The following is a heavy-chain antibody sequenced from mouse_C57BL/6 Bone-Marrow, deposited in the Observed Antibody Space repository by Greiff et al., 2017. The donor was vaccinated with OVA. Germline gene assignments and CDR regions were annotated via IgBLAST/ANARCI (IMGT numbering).Heavy chain of an antibody. CDR2: ILPGSGST. D-gene: IGHD2-1*01. J-gene: IGHJ1*03. CDR3: ARTPLYYGNYEWYFDV. Sequence: VQLQQSGAELLKPGASVKLSCKATGYTFTGYWIEWVKQRPGHGLEWIGEILPGSGSTNYNEKFKGKATFTADTSSNTAYMQLSSLTTEDSAIYYCARTPLYYGNYEWYFDVWGTGTTVTVSS. V-gene: IGHV1-9*01. CDR1: GYTFTGYW.